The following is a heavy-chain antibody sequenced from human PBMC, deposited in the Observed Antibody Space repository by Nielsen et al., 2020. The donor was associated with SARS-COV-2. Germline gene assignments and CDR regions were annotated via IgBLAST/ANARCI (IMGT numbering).Heavy chain of an antibody. V-gene: IGHV1-8*01. J-gene: IGHJ4*02. Sequence: WVRQAPGQGLEWMGWMNPNSGNTGYAQKFQGRVTMTRDTSISTAYMELSRLRSDDTAVYYCAREGVTSMIVVVMAYFDYWGQGTLVTVSS. CDR3: AREGVTSMIVVVMAYFDY. D-gene: IGHD3-22*01. CDR2: MNPNSGNT.